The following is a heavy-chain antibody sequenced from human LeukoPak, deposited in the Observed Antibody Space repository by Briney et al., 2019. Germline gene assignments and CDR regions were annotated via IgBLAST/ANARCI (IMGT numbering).Heavy chain of an antibody. J-gene: IGHJ4*02. Sequence: PGGTLRLSCAASGFTFSSYGMSWVRQAPGKGLEWVGRIKNKTDGGTTDYAAPVKGRFTISRDDSKNTLYLQMNSLKTEDTAVYYCTTADSGSDFDYWGQGTLVTVSS. CDR2: IKNKTDGGTT. D-gene: IGHD1-26*01. CDR1: GFTFSSYG. CDR3: TTADSGSDFDY. V-gene: IGHV3-15*01.